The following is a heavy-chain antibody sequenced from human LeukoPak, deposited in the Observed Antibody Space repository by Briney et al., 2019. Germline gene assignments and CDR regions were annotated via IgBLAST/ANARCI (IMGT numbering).Heavy chain of an antibody. CDR2: IYPGDSDT. V-gene: IGHV5-51*01. CDR3: ARRGPSSGRDNWFDP. Sequence: GESLKISCKGSGYSFANYWIGWVRQMPGKGLEWMGIIYPGDSDTRYSPSFQGQVTISADKSISTAYLQWSSLKASDTAMYYCARRGPSSGRDNWFDPWGQGTLVTVSS. D-gene: IGHD6-19*01. J-gene: IGHJ5*02. CDR1: GYSFANYW.